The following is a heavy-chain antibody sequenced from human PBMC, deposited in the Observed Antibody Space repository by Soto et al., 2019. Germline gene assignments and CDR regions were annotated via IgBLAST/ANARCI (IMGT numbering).Heavy chain of an antibody. V-gene: IGHV3-15*01. CDR2: IKSKTDGGTT. CDR1: GFTFSNAW. Sequence: EVQLVESGGGLVKPGGSLRLSCAASGFTFSNAWMSWVRQAPGKGLEWVGRIKSKTDGGTTDYAAPVKGRFTISRDDSKNTLYLQMNSLKTEDTAVYYCTAPGYSSSWSFDYWGQGTLVTVSS. CDR3: TAPGYSSSWSFDY. J-gene: IGHJ4*02. D-gene: IGHD6-13*01.